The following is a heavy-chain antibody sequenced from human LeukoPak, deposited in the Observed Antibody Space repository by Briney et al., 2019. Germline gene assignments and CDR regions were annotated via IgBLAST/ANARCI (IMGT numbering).Heavy chain of an antibody. V-gene: IGHV1-46*01. CDR2: INPSGGST. CDR3: ARENGGYSFDY. Sequence: ASVKVSCKASGYTFTSYYMHWVRQAPGQGLEWMGIINPSGGSTTYAQKFQGRITMTRDTSTSTVYMELSSLRSEDTAVYYCARENGGYSFDYWGQGTLVTVSS. CDR1: GYTFTSYY. J-gene: IGHJ4*02. D-gene: IGHD2-21*02.